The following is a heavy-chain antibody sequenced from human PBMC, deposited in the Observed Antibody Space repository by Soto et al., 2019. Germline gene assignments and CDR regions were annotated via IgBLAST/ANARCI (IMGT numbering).Heavy chain of an antibody. V-gene: IGHV1-8*01. J-gene: IGHJ6*03. D-gene: IGHD3-10*01. Sequence: ASVKVSCKASRYTFTSYDINWVRQATGQGLEWMGWMNPNSGNTGYAQKFQGRVTMTRNTSISTAYMELSSLRSEDTAVYYCAREEVYGSGNYYYYMDVWGKGTTVTVSS. CDR3: AREEVYGSGNYYYYMDV. CDR1: RYTFTSYD. CDR2: MNPNSGNT.